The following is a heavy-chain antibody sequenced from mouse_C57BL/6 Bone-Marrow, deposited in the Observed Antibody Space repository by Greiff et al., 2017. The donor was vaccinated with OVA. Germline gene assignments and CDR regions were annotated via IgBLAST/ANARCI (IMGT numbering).Heavy chain of an antibody. CDR1: GFTFNTYA. CDR2: ISSKSSNYAT. CDR3: GREDY. J-gene: IGHJ4*01. Sequence: EVQRVESGGGLVQPKGSLKLSCAASGFTFNTYAMHWVRQAPGKGLEWVARISSKSSNYATYYADSVKDRFTISRDDSQSMLYLQMNNLKTEDTAMYYGGREDYWGQGTSVTVSS. V-gene: IGHV10-3*01.